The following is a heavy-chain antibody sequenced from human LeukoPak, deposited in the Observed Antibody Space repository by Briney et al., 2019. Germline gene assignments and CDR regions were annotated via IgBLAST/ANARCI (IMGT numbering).Heavy chain of an antibody. CDR1: GGSISSGSYY. CDR3: ARDTPRGDAFDI. Sequence: SETLSLTCTVSGGSISSGSYYWSWIRQPAGKGLEWIGRIYTSGSTNYNPSLKSRVTISVDTSKNQFSLKLSSVTAADTAVYYCARDTPRGDAFDIWGQGTMVTVSS. V-gene: IGHV4-61*02. CDR2: IYTSGST. D-gene: IGHD3-10*01. J-gene: IGHJ3*02.